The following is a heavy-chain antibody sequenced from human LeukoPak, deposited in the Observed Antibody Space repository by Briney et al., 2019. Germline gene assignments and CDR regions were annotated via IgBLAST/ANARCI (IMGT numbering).Heavy chain of an antibody. CDR2: IYFSGST. Sequence: SETLSLTCTVSGASISTGSYFWGWIRQPPGKGLEWIGSIYFSGSTYYNPSLKSRAAISVDTSKNHFSLKLSSVTAADTAVYYCATHGSAPSSYYDSSGYLPWGQGTLVTVSS. CDR3: ATHGSAPSSYYDSSGYLP. D-gene: IGHD3-22*01. CDR1: GASISTGSYF. V-gene: IGHV4-39*02. J-gene: IGHJ4*02.